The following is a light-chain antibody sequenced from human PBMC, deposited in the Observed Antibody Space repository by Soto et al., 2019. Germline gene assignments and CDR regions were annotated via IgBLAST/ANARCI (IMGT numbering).Light chain of an antibody. Sequence: DIQMTQSPSTLPASVGDRVTITCGASQSISNWLAWYQQKPGTAPKLLIYHASTLESGVPSRLRGSGSGTELTLTISSLKPDDFETYYCQHYNSYSEAFGHGTKVDIK. CDR2: HAS. J-gene: IGKJ1*01. V-gene: IGKV1-5*01. CDR1: QSISNW. CDR3: QHYNSYSEA.